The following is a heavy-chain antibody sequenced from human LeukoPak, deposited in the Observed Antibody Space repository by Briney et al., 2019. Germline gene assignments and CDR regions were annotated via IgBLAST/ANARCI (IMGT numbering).Heavy chain of an antibody. D-gene: IGHD6-19*01. CDR2: ISSSGSTI. V-gene: IGHV3-11*04. CDR1: GFTFSDYY. CDR3: AREGSSGWYGRLSYYYYYMDV. Sequence: GSLRLSCAASGFTFSDYYMSWIRQAPGKGLEWVSYISSSGSTIYYADSVKGRFTISRDNAKNSLYLQMNSLRAEDTAVYYCAREGSSGWYGRLSYYYYYMDVWGKGTTVTVSS. J-gene: IGHJ6*03.